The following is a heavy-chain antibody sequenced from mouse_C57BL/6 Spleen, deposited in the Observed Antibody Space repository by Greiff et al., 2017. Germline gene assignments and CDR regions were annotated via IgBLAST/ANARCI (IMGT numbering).Heavy chain of an antibody. V-gene: IGHV1-64*01. CDR3: ARNYYDSSLYAMDY. D-gene: IGHD1-1*01. CDR1: GYTFTSYW. Sequence: VQLQQPGAELVKPGASVKLSCKASGYTFTSYWMHWVKQRPGQGLEWIGDIYPSSGSTNYNEKFKGKATLTVDKSSSTAYMQRSSLTSEDSAVYYCARNYYDSSLYAMDYWGQGTSVTVSS. CDR2: IYPSSGST. J-gene: IGHJ4*01.